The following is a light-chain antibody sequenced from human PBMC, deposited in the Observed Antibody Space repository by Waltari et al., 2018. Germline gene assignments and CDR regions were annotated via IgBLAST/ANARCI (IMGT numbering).Light chain of an antibody. J-gene: IGLJ2*01. CDR1: SRYVGGYNF. CDR3: CSYIGRAL. CDR2: EVI. Sequence: QSALTQPASVSGSPGQSITISCTGSSRYVGGYNFVSWYQQHPGKAPKLLIYEVIKRPSGVSIRFSGSKSGNTASLTISGLQAEDEADYYCCSYIGRALFGGGTKLTVL. V-gene: IGLV2-23*02.